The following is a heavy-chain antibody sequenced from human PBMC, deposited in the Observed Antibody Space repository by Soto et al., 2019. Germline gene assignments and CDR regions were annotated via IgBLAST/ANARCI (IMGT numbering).Heavy chain of an antibody. Sequence: SETLSLTCTVSGGSISSSSYYWSWIRQPPGKGLEWIGYIYYSGSTNYNPSLKSRVTISVDTSKNQFSLKLSSVTAADTAVYYCAALYGSGSPTFDYWGQGTLVTVS. V-gene: IGHV4-61*05. CDR2: IYYSGST. CDR3: AALYGSGSPTFDY. J-gene: IGHJ4*02. CDR1: GGSISSSSYY. D-gene: IGHD3-10*01.